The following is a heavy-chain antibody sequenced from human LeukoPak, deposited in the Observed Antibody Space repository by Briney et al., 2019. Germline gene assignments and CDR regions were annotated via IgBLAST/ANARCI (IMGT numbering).Heavy chain of an antibody. D-gene: IGHD3-9*01. CDR3: ARDPSLLRYFDWFPSFDY. V-gene: IGHV1-2*02. J-gene: IGHJ4*02. CDR1: GYIFTGYY. CDR2: INPNSGGT. Sequence: ASVKVSCKASGYIFTGYYMHWVRQAPGQGLEWMGWINPNSGGTNYAQKFQGRVTMTRDTSISTAYMELSRLRSDDTAVYYCARDPSLLRYFDWFPSFDYWGQGTLVTVSS.